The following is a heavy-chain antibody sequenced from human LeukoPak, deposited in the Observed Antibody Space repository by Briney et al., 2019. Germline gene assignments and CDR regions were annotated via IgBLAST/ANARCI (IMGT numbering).Heavy chain of an antibody. D-gene: IGHD4-17*01. J-gene: IGHJ4*02. CDR1: GFTFSSYA. CDR3: ARAGDYGEGIDY. V-gene: IGHV3-30*04. CDR2: ISYDGSNK. Sequence: GGSLRLSCAASGFTFSSYAMHWVRQAPGKGLEWVAVISYDGSNKYYADSVKGRFTISRDNSKNTLYLQMNSLRAEDTAVYYCARAGDYGEGIDYWGQGTLVTVSS.